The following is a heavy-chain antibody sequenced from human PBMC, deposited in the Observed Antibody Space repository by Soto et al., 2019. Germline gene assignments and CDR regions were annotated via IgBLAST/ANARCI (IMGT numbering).Heavy chain of an antibody. CDR3: ARQAVAGTPLDP. D-gene: IGHD6-19*01. CDR1: GGSISSSSYY. Sequence: QLQLQESGPGLVKPSETLSLTCTVSGGSISSSSYYWGWIRQPPGKGLEWIGSIYYSGSTYYNPSLKSRVTISVDTSKNQFSLKLSSVTAADTAVYYCARQAVAGTPLDPWGQGTLVTVSS. V-gene: IGHV4-39*01. CDR2: IYYSGST. J-gene: IGHJ5*02.